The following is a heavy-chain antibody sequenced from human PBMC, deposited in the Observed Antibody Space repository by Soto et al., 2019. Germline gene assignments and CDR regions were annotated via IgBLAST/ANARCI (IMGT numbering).Heavy chain of an antibody. CDR2: ISYDGSNK. CDR3: ARGYYDSSGYYFVGPYGMDV. D-gene: IGHD3-22*01. CDR1: GFTFSSYA. V-gene: IGHV3-30-3*01. J-gene: IGHJ6*02. Sequence: GGSLRLSCVASGFTFSSYAMHWVRQAPGKGLEWVAVISYDGSNKYYADSVKGRFTIPRDNSKNTLYLQMNSLRAEDTAVYYCARGYYDSSGYYFVGPYGMDVWGQGTTVTVSS.